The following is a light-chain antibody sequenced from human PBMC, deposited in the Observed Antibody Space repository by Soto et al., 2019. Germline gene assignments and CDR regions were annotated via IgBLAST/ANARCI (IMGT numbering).Light chain of an antibody. CDR2: DAS. V-gene: IGKV3-11*01. J-gene: IGKJ1*01. CDR1: QSVSRY. Sequence: EIVLTQSPATLSLSPGERATLSCRASQSVSRYLAWYQQKPGQAPRLLIYDASNRATGIPARFSGSGSGTDFTLTISNLEPEDFAVYYCQHRSIWWTFGQGTKVDIK. CDR3: QHRSIWWT.